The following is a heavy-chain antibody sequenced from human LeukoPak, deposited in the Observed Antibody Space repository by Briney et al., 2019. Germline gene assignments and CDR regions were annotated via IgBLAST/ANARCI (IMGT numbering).Heavy chain of an antibody. V-gene: IGHV4-30-2*01. CDR3: ARQVTGYYYYMDV. D-gene: IGHD2-21*02. Sequence: PSETPSLTCTGSGGSISSGGYYWSWIRQPPGKGLEWIGYIYHSGSTYYNPSLKSRVTISVDRSKNQFSLKLSSVTAADTAVYYCARQVTGYYYYMDVWGKGTTVTVSS. J-gene: IGHJ6*03. CDR1: GGSISSGGYY. CDR2: IYHSGST.